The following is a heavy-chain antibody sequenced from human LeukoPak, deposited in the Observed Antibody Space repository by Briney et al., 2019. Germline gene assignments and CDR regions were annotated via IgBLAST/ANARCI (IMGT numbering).Heavy chain of an antibody. CDR1: GFTFSNYW. CDR3: ARGDFWSGDYTDAFDV. D-gene: IGHD3-3*01. CDR2: IKPDGSEK. J-gene: IGHJ3*01. Sequence: GGSLRLSCAASGFTFSNYWMSWVRQALGKGLEWVANIKPDGSEKYCVDSVKGRFSISRDNVRNVLYLQMNNLRAGDTALYYCARGDFWSGDYTDAFDVWGQGTMVTVSA. V-gene: IGHV3-7*04.